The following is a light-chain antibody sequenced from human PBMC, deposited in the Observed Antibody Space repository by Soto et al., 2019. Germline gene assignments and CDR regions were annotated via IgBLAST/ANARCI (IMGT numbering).Light chain of an antibody. CDR2: DAS. Sequence: EIVLIQSPATLSLSPGERATLSCRASQSVSSYLAWYQQKPGQAPRLLISDASNRATGIPARFSGSGSGTDFTLTISSLEPEDFAFYYCQQRSSWPTFGGGTKVEIK. V-gene: IGKV3-11*01. CDR1: QSVSSY. CDR3: QQRSSWPT. J-gene: IGKJ4*01.